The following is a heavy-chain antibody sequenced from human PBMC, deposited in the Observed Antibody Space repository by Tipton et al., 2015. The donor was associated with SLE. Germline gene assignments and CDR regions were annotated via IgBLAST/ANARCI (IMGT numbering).Heavy chain of an antibody. D-gene: IGHD3-3*01. Sequence: TLSLTCTVSGGSISSYHWSWIRQPPGKGLEWIGYIYYSGSTNYNPSLKSRVTISVDTSKNQFSLKLSSVTAADTAVYYCARGIFGVVILFVYWGQGTLVTVSS. CDR1: GGSISSYH. CDR3: ARGIFGVVILFVY. CDR2: IYYSGST. V-gene: IGHV4-59*01. J-gene: IGHJ4*02.